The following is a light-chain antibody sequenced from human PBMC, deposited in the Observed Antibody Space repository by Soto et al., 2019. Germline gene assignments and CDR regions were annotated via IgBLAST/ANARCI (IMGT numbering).Light chain of an antibody. Sequence: IPFTHSPSFASASAGDILTITCRASHDISNYLVWYLQKPGKAPKLLIYGASTLQSGVPSRFSGSGSGTEFTLTVSSLQPEDFATYYCQQLNAYPHNFGGGTKVDIK. V-gene: IGKV1-9*01. CDR1: HDISNY. CDR3: QQLNAYPHN. CDR2: GAS. J-gene: IGKJ4*01.